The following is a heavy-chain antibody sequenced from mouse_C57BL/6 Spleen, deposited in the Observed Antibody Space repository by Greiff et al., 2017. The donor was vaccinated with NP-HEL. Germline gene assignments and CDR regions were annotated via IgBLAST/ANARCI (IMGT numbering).Heavy chain of an antibody. CDR1: GYTFTDYN. V-gene: IGHV1-22*01. CDR3: ARYLSGTRYYFDY. D-gene: IGHD4-1*01. Sequence: VQLQQSGPELVKPGASVKMSCKASGYTFTDYNMHWVKQSHGKSLEWIGYINPNNGGTSYNQKFKGKATLTVNKSSSTAYMELRSLTSEDSAVYYCARYLSGTRYYFDYWGQGTTLTVSS. J-gene: IGHJ2*01. CDR2: INPNNGGT.